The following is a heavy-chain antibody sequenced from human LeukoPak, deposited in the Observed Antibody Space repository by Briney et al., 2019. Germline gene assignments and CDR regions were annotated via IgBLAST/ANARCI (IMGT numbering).Heavy chain of an antibody. Sequence: ASVKVSCKASGYTFSSYTMNWVRQAPGQGLEWMGWINTNTGNPTYAQGFTGRFVFSLDTSVSTAYLQISSLKAEDTAVYYCARADYYYDISGYYLDYWGQGTLVTVSS. J-gene: IGHJ4*02. CDR3: ARADYYYDISGYYLDY. CDR2: INTNTGNP. V-gene: IGHV7-4-1*02. D-gene: IGHD3-22*01. CDR1: GYTFSSYT.